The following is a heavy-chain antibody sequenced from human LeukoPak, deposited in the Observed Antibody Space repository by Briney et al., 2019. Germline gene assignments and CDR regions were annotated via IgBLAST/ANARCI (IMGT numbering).Heavy chain of an antibody. CDR3: AKDSWIGSSWANYYDY. CDR2: IRYDGSNK. CDR1: GFTFSSYW. Sequence: GGSLRLSCAAPGFTFSSYWMSWVRQAPGKGLEWVAFIRYDGSNKYYADSVKGRFTISRDNSKNTLYLQMNSLRAEDTAVYYCAKDSWIGSSWANYYDYWGQGTLVTVSS. D-gene: IGHD6-13*01. V-gene: IGHV3-30*02. J-gene: IGHJ4*02.